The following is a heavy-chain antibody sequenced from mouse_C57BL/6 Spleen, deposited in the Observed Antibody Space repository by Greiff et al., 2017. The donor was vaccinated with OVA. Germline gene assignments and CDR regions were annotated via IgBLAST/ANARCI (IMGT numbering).Heavy chain of an antibody. CDR2: IHPNSGST. J-gene: IGHJ2*01. V-gene: IGHV1-64*01. D-gene: IGHD1-1*01. CDR3: ARRIYYYGSSIFDY. Sequence: VQLQQSGAELVKPGASVKLSCKASGYTFTSYWMHWVKQRPGQGLEWIGMIHPNSGSTNYNEKFKSKATLTVDKSSSTAYMQLSSLTSEDSAVYYCARRIYYYGSSIFDYWGQGTTLTVSS. CDR1: GYTFTSYW.